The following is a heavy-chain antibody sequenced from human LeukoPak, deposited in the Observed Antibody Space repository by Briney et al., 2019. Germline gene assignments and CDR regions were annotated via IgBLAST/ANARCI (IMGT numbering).Heavy chain of an antibody. Sequence: PGGSLRLSCAASGFNLNNYAMSWVRQAPGKGLEWVSAISGSGFSTYYTDSVKGRFTISRDNSKNTLYLQMNTLRAEDTAVYYCAKALFYYGSGTSHGMDVWGPGTTVTVSS. CDR1: GFNLNNYA. CDR3: AKALFYYGSGTSHGMDV. D-gene: IGHD3-10*01. V-gene: IGHV3-23*01. CDR2: ISGSGFST. J-gene: IGHJ6*02.